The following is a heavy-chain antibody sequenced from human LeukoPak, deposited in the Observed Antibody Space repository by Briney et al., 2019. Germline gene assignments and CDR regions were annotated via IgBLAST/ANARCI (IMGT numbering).Heavy chain of an antibody. CDR3: ARVIMSSGYRSWFDP. J-gene: IGHJ5*02. V-gene: IGHV4-59*12. CDR2: IYYSGST. CDR1: GGSISSYY. Sequence: SETLSLTCTVSGGSISSYYWSWIRQPPGKGLEWIGYIYYSGSTNYNPSLKSRVTISVDTSKNQFSLKLKSVTAADTAVYYCARVIMSSGYRSWFDPWGQGTLVTVSS. D-gene: IGHD6-19*01.